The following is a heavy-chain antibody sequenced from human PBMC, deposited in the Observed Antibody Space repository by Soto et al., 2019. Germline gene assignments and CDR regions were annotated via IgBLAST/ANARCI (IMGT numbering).Heavy chain of an antibody. D-gene: IGHD3-3*01. Sequence: PGGSLRLSCAASGYTFSDYYMSWIRQAPGKGLEWISYIDTSSTKIYYADSVKGRFTISRDNAKSSLYLEMNSLRDEDTAVYYCASHYDMWSGYLSPVDYWGQGTLVTVSS. CDR1: GYTFSDYY. J-gene: IGHJ4*02. CDR2: IDTSSTKI. V-gene: IGHV3-11*01. CDR3: ASHYDMWSGYLSPVDY.